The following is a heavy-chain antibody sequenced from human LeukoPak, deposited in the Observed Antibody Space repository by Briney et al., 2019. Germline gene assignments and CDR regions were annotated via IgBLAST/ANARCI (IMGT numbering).Heavy chain of an antibody. D-gene: IGHD3-22*01. J-gene: IGHJ4*02. CDR1: GYTFTSYG. CDR2: ISAYNGNT. CDR3: ARRADYYDSSCYYY. Sequence: ASVKVSCKASGYTFTSYGISWVRQAPGQGLEWMGWISAYNGNTNYAQKLQGRVTMTTDTSTSTAYMELSSLRSEDTAVYYCARRADYYDSSCYYYWGQGTLVTVSS. V-gene: IGHV1-18*01.